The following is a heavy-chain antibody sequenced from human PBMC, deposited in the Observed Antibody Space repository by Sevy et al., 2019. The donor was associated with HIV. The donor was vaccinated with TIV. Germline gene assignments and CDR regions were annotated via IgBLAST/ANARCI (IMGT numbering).Heavy chain of an antibody. CDR2: INPSGGST. J-gene: IGHJ6*02. V-gene: IGHV1-46*01. CDR3: ARDDSSGYANYYYGMDV. Sequence: ASVKVSCKASGYTFTSYYMHWVRQAPGQGLEWMGIINPSGGSTSYAQKFQGRVTMTRDTSTSTVYMELNSLRAEDTAVYYCARDDSSGYANYYYGMDVWGQGTTVTVSS. CDR1: GYTFTSYY. D-gene: IGHD3-22*01.